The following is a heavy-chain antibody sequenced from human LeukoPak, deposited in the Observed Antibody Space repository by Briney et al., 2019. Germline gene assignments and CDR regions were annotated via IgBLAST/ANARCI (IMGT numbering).Heavy chain of an antibody. D-gene: IGHD1-26*01. CDR2: ISGGGGST. CDR3: ARDSGSFDY. CDR1: GFTFTNYA. J-gene: IGHJ4*02. V-gene: IGHV3-23*01. Sequence: GGSLRLSCAASGFTFTNYAMSWVRQAPGKGLEWVSTISGGGGSTYSADSVMGRFTISRDNSKTTLYLQMNSLRAEDTAVYYCARDSGSFDYWGQGTLVTVSS.